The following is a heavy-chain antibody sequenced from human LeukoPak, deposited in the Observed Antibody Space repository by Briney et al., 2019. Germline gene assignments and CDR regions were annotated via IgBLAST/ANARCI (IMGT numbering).Heavy chain of an antibody. CDR2: INPDGSST. V-gene: IGHV3-74*01. D-gene: IGHD6-6*01. CDR1: GFTLSDYW. Sequence: GGSLRLSCAASGFTLSDYWMHWVRQGPGKRLVWVSRINPDGSSTNDADFVKGRFTISRDNAKNTLNLQMNSLRAEDTAVYYCVRSTAVLPFDYWGQGIPVTVSS. J-gene: IGHJ4*02. CDR3: VRSTAVLPFDY.